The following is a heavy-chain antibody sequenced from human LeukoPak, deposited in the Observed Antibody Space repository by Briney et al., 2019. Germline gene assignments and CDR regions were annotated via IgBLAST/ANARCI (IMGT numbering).Heavy chain of an antibody. Sequence: ASVKVSCKASGYTFTSYGIMWVRQAPGQGLEWMGGSSAYNGNNNNAKKLQGRVSMTPDTSTREDYMELRSLRSDDTGVYYCARAYYYDSSGYWKSYFDYWGQGTLVTVSS. CDR3: ARAYYYDSSGYWKSYFDY. CDR2: SSAYNGNN. J-gene: IGHJ4*02. V-gene: IGHV1-18*01. CDR1: GYTFTSYG. D-gene: IGHD3-22*01.